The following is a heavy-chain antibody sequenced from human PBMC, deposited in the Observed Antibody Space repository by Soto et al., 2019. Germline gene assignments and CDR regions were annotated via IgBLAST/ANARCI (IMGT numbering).Heavy chain of an antibody. Sequence: QVQLVQSGAEVKKPGASVKVSCKASGYTFTSYGISWVRQAPGQGLEWMGWISAYNGNTKYAQKRQGRITLTXXTSTSTAYMELRSLRSDDTAVYYCARDAAIGMNDYWGQGTLVTVSS. CDR2: ISAYNGNT. V-gene: IGHV1-18*01. CDR1: GYTFTSYG. CDR3: ARDAAIGMNDY. J-gene: IGHJ4*02. D-gene: IGHD1-20*01.